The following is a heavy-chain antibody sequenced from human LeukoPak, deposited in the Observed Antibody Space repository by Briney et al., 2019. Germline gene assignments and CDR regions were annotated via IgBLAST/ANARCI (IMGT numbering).Heavy chain of an antibody. Sequence: SETLSLTCAVSGYSISSGYYWGWIRQPPGKGLEWIGSIYHSGSTYYNPSLKSQVTISVDTSKNQFSLKLSSVTAADTAVYYCARRLIAVADPFDYWGQGTLVTVSS. J-gene: IGHJ4*02. CDR1: GYSISSGYY. D-gene: IGHD6-19*01. V-gene: IGHV4-38-2*01. CDR3: ARRLIAVADPFDY. CDR2: IYHSGST.